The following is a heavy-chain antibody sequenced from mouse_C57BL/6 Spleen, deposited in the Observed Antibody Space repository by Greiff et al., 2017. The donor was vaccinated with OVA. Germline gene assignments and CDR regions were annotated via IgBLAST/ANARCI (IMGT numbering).Heavy chain of an antibody. CDR1: GFTFSSYA. CDR2: ISDGGSYT. J-gene: IGHJ1*03. CDR3: AREDCGSSWGYFDV. V-gene: IGHV5-4*01. D-gene: IGHD1-1*01. Sequence: EVHLVESGGGLVKPGGSLKLSCAASGFTFSSYAMSWVRQTPEKRLEWVATISDGGSYTYYPDNVKGRFTISRDNAKNNLYLQMSHLKSEDTDMDYYAREDCGSSWGYFDVWGTGTTVTVSS.